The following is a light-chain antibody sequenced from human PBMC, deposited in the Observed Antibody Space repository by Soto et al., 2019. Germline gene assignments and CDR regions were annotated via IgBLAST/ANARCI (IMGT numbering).Light chain of an antibody. CDR2: DVS. Sequence: DIQVTQSPSTLPASVGDRVTISCRASQTVERWLAWYQQKPGKAPKLLISDVSSLERGVPSRFSGSGSGTEFTLTISSLQPDDFATYYCQHYNSYSEAFGQGTKVDIK. CDR1: QTVERW. J-gene: IGKJ1*01. V-gene: IGKV1-5*01. CDR3: QHYNSYSEA.